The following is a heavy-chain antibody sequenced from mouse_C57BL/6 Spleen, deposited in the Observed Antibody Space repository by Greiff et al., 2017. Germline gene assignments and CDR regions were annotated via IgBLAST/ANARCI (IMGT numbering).Heavy chain of an antibody. CDR1: GYTFTSYW. V-gene: IGHV1-69*01. D-gene: IGHD4-1*01. J-gene: IGHJ2*01. Sequence: QVQLQQPGAELVMPGASVKLSCKASGYTFTSYWMHWVKQRPGQGLEWIGEIDPSDSYTNYNQKFKGKSTLTVDKSSSTAYMQLSSLTSEDSAVYYCARRVGPLYYFDYWGQGTTLTVSS. CDR3: ARRVGPLYYFDY. CDR2: IDPSDSYT.